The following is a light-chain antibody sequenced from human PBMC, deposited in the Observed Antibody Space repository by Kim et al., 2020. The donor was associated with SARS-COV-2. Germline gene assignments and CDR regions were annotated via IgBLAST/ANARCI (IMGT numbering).Light chain of an antibody. CDR2: QDK. V-gene: IGLV3-1*01. CDR1: KMGDKY. Sequence: ASPGQAANITCSGPKMGDKYVSWYQQKTGQSPLLVIYQDKKRPSVIPERFSGSNSGNTATLTISGAQPLDEADYYCQSWDSSTVVFGGGTRLTVL. J-gene: IGLJ3*02. CDR3: QSWDSSTVV.